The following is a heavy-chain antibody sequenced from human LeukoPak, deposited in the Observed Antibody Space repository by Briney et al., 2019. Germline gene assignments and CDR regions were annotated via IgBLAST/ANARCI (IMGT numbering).Heavy chain of an antibody. V-gene: IGHV3-23*01. J-gene: IGHJ4*02. CDR3: AKSGLNRFDY. CDR1: GFTSSSYA. D-gene: IGHD2-15*01. CDR2: ISGSGGRGANT. Sequence: PGGSLRLSCAASGFTSSSYAMSWVRQAPGKGLEWVSNISGSGGRGANTYYADSVRGRFTISRDNSKNTLYLQMNSLRAEDTAVYYCAKSGLNRFDYWGQGTLVTVSS.